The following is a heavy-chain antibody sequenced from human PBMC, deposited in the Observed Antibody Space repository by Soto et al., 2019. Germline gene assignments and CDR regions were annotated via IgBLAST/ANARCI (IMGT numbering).Heavy chain of an antibody. CDR1: GGSISSYY. CDR2: IYYSGST. CDR3: ARAYGGYADY. Sequence: PSETLSLTCTISGGSISSYYWGWIRQPPGKGLEWIGCIYYSGSTNYNPSLKSRVTISVDTSKNQFSLKLSSVTAADTAVYYCARAYGGYADYWGQGALVTVSS. D-gene: IGHD5-12*01. J-gene: IGHJ4*02. V-gene: IGHV4-59*01.